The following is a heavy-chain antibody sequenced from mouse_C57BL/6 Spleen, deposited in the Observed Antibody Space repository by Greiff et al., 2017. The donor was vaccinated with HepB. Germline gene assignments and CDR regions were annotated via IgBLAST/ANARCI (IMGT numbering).Heavy chain of an antibody. CDR3: AGAFYYGNCVGGAMDY. V-gene: IGHV1-64*01. CDR2: IHPNSGST. Sequence: QVQLKQPGAELVKPGASVKLSCKASGYTFTSYWMHWVKQRPGQGLEWIGMIHPNSGSTNYNEKFKSKATLTVDKSSSTAYMQLSSLTSEDSAVYYCAGAFYYGNCVGGAMDYWGQGTSVTVSS. D-gene: IGHD2-1*01. J-gene: IGHJ4*01. CDR1: GYTFTSYW.